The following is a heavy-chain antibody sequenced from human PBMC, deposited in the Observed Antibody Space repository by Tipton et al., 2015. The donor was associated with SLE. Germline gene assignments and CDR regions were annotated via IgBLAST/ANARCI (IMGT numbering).Heavy chain of an antibody. J-gene: IGHJ4*02. Sequence: TLSLTCAVYGGSFSGYYWSWIRQPPGKGLEWIGEINHSGSTNYNPSLKSRVTISVDTSKNQFSLKLRSVTAADTAVYYCARRGLDYYGSSYWGQGTLVTVSS. V-gene: IGHV4-34*01. CDR2: INHSGST. CDR3: ARRGLDYYGSSY. CDR1: GGSFSGYY. D-gene: IGHD3-10*01.